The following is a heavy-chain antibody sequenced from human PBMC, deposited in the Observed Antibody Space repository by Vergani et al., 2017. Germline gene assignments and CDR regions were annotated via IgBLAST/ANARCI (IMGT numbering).Heavy chain of an antibody. CDR3: VRGGRGGHGDFWSRLGP. Sequence: DVHLAESGGGFFQPGGSLRFSCSASGFSFNSYWMHWVRQVPGKGLLWVSRIKSDGSITASADSVKGRFTISRDNAQNTLYLQMNSLRVEDTAVYYCVRGGRGGHGDFWSRLGPWGQGTRVIVSS. V-gene: IGHV3-74*03. CDR2: IKSDGSIT. D-gene: IGHD3-3*01. J-gene: IGHJ5*02. CDR1: GFSFNSYW.